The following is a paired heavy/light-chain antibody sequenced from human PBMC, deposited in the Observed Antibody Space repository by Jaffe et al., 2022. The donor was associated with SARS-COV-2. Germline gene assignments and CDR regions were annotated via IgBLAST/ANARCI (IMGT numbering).Heavy chain of an antibody. CDR1: GYTFTKYY. CDR2: INPGGGTT. D-gene: IGHD5-18*01. Sequence: QVQVVQSGAEVKKPGASVKVSCKASGYTFTKYYIHWVRQAPGQGLQWMGLINPGGGTTSYAQKFQGRVTMTRDTSTSTVYMEVSSLRSEDTAVYYCAREYIYGSFDHWGQGTLVTVSS. CDR3: AREYIYGSFDH. J-gene: IGHJ4*02. V-gene: IGHV1-46*01.
Light chain of an antibody. CDR3: QQYGSSLLT. CDR2: GAS. Sequence: EIVLTQSPGTLSLSPGERATLSCRASQSVSSSYLAWYQQKPGQAPRLLIYGASSRATGIPDRFSGSGSGTDFTLTISRLDPEDFAVYYCQQYGSSLLTFGGGTKVEIK. V-gene: IGKV3-20*01. J-gene: IGKJ4*01. CDR1: QSVSSSY.